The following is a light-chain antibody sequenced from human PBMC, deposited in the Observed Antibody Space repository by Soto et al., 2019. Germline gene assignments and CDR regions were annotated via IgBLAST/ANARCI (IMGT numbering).Light chain of an antibody. V-gene: IGKV1-39*01. CDR1: QSISYS. Sequence: DIQMTQSPSSLSASVGDRLTITCRASQSISYSLNWYQQKPGKDPKLLLFTTSNLQSGVPARFSGSGSGSDFTLTISILQPEDFATYYCQQSYSTWTFGQGTKVERK. CDR3: QQSYSTWT. CDR2: TTS. J-gene: IGKJ1*01.